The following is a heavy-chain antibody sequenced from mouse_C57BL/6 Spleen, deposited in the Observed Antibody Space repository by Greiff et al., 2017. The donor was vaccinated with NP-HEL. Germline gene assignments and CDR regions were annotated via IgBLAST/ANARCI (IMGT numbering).Heavy chain of an antibody. D-gene: IGHD2-4*01. CDR2: INPNNGGT. J-gene: IGHJ3*01. CDR1: GYTFTDYY. CDR3: ARSDDYVQAWFAY. Sequence: EVQLQQSGPELVKPGASVKISCKASGYTFTDYYMNWVKQSHGKSLEWIGDINPNNGGTSYNQKFKGKATLTVDKSSSTAYMELRSLTSEDSAVYYCARSDDYVQAWFAYWGQGTLVTVSA. V-gene: IGHV1-26*01.